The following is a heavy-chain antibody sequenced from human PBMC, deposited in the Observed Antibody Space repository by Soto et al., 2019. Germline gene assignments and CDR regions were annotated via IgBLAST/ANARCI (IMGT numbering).Heavy chain of an antibody. D-gene: IGHD6-6*01. CDR3: TTYGNSSKGFDY. V-gene: IGHV3-73*01. CDR2: IRSRDSDYAT. CDR1: GFTFSGSV. Sequence: EVQLVESGGGLVHPGGSLKLSCAVSGFTFSGSVMHWVRQAPGKGLEWLGRIRSRDSDYATSYAESVKGRVTISRDDSKNTAYLQVTSLKIEDTALYYCTTYGNSSKGFDYWVQGTLVTVSS. J-gene: IGHJ4*02.